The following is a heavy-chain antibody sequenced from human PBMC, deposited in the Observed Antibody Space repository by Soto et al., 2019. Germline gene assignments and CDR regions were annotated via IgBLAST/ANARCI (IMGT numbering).Heavy chain of an antibody. CDR3: ASGTDRGVANY. Sequence: QVQLQQWGAGLLKPSETLSLTCAVYGGSFSGYYWSWIRQPPGKGLEWIGEINHSGSTNYNPSLKSRVTISVDTSKNQFSLKLSSVTAADTAVYCCASGTDRGVANYWGQGTLVTVSS. D-gene: IGHD3-10*01. CDR2: INHSGST. J-gene: IGHJ4*02. CDR1: GGSFSGYY. V-gene: IGHV4-34*01.